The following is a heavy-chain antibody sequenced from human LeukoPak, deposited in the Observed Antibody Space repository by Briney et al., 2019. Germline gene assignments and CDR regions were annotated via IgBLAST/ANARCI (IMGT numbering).Heavy chain of an antibody. CDR3: ARDLYGDYSPFDY. V-gene: IGHV3-7*04. Sequence: PGGSLRLSCAASGFTFSDYWMSWVRQAPGKGLEWVANIKQDGSEKHYVDSVKRRFTISRDNAENSLYLQMNSLRAEDTAVYYCARDLYGDYSPFDYWGQGALVTVSS. CDR1: GFTFSDYW. CDR2: IKQDGSEK. D-gene: IGHD4-17*01. J-gene: IGHJ4*02.